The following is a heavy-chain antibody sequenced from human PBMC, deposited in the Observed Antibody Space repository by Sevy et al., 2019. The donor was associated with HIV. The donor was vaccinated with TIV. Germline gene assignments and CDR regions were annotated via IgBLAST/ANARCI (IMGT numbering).Heavy chain of an antibody. CDR1: GYTLTEFA. Sequence: ASVKVSCRVSGYTLTEFAMHWVRQAPGKGLEWMGTFDPEDDETMYAQKFQGRVTLTEGTSTDTVYMELSSLRSEDTAVYYCATTKDYYERSAYPVDYWGQGTLVTVSS. CDR2: FDPEDDET. J-gene: IGHJ4*02. D-gene: IGHD3-22*01. V-gene: IGHV1-24*01. CDR3: ATTKDYYERSAYPVDY.